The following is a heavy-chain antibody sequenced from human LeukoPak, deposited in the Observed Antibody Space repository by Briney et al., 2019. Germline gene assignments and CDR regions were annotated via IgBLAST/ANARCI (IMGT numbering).Heavy chain of an antibody. Sequence: GGSLRLSCAASGFSFSSYGIYWVRQAPGKGLEWVAVIWQDGSSQYYPDSVKGRFTIPRDNSKNTLYLQMNSLRVEDTAVYYCAKDAGNYGGNSRFDPWGQGTLVTVSS. CDR3: AKDAGNYGGNSRFDP. D-gene: IGHD4-23*01. CDR1: GFSFSSYG. CDR2: IWQDGSSQ. V-gene: IGHV3-33*06. J-gene: IGHJ5*02.